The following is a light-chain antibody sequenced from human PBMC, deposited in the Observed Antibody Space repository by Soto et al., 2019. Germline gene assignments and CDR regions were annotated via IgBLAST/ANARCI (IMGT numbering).Light chain of an antibody. J-gene: IGLJ1*01. CDR1: SSDIGTYNF. Sequence: QSALTQPASVSGSPGQSITISCTGTSSDIGTYNFVSWYQQRPGKVPKFIIYDDVRRPSGVSNRFSGSKSGNTASLTISGLQAEDEADYHCCSYAGTGVDYYVFGSGTKLTVL. CDR3: CSYAGTGVDYYV. CDR2: DDV. V-gene: IGLV2-23*01.